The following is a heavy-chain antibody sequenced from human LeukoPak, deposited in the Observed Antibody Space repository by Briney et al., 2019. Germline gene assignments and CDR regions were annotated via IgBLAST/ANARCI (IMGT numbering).Heavy chain of an antibody. CDR2: ISASGGGT. CDR1: GFTFSSYA. CDR3: AKRHAAPGTPRYYFDY. J-gene: IGHJ4*02. V-gene: IGHV3-23*01. Sequence: GGSLRLSCAASGFTFSSYAMGWVRQAPGKRLEWVSTISASGGGTYYADSVKGRFTISRDNSKNTLSLQMNSLRVEDTAVYYCAKRHAAPGTPRYYFDYWGQGTLVTVSS. D-gene: IGHD6-13*01.